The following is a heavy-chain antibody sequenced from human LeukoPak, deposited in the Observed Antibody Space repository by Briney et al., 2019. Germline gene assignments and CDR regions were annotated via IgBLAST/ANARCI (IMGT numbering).Heavy chain of an antibody. CDR3: ARTPRYYYDRSGLYYFDY. CDR2: ISYDGSNK. V-gene: IGHV3-30-3*01. Sequence: GGSLRLSCAASGFTFSSYAMHWVRQAPSKGLEWVAVISYDGSNKYYADSVKGRFTISRDNSKNTLYLQMNSLRAEDTAVYYCARTPRYYYDRSGLYYFDYWGQGTLVTVSS. D-gene: IGHD3-22*01. J-gene: IGHJ4*02. CDR1: GFTFSSYA.